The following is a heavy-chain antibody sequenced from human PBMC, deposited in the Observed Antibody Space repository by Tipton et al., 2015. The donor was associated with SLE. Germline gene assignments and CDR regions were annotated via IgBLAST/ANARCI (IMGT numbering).Heavy chain of an antibody. V-gene: IGHV4-31*03. CDR3: ARHRGGWKDGAFDN. CDR2: IYYSGNT. D-gene: IGHD3-10*01. CDR1: GDSISSGGYF. J-gene: IGHJ4*02. Sequence: LRLSCTVSGDSISSGGYFWNWIRQHPGKGLEWIGYIYYSGNTYYNPSLKSRVTISVDTSKDQFSLKLSSVTAADTALYYCARHRGGWKDGAFDNWGPGTLVTVSS.